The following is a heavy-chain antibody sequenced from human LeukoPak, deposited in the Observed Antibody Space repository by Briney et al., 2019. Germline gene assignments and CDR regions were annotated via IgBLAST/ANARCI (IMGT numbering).Heavy chain of an antibody. CDR2: ISSNGGST. V-gene: IGHV3-64*01. CDR1: GFTFSSYA. CDR3: VKDRRITMVRGVIINYGMDV. Sequence: PGGSLRLSCAASGFTFSSYAMHWVRQAPGKGLEYVSAISSNGGSTSYANSVKGRFTISRDNSKNTLYLQMGSLRAEDMAVYYCVKDRRITMVRGVIINYGMDVWGQGTTVTVSS. J-gene: IGHJ6*02. D-gene: IGHD3-10*01.